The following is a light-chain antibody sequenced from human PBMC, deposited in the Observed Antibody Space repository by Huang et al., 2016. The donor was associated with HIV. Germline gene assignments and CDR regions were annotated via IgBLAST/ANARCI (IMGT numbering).Light chain of an antibody. CDR3: QQYGGSPGYT. Sequence: IVLTQSPGTLSLSPGEGATLSCRASQKVTNNCLAWYQKKPGQAPRLLIYDASRRVTDIPDRFSGSGSGTDFTLTISRLEPEDFAVYYCQQYGGSPGYTFGQGARLEI. CDR1: QKVTNNC. CDR2: DAS. J-gene: IGKJ2*01. V-gene: IGKV3-20*01.